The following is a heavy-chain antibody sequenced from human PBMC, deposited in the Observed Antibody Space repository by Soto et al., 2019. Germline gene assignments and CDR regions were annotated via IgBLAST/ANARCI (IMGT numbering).Heavy chain of an antibody. CDR1: GGSISSYY. D-gene: IGHD6-13*01. Sequence: PSETLSLTCTVSGGSISSYYWSWIRQPPGKGLEWIGYIYYSGSTNYNPSLKSRVTISVDTSKNQFSLKLSSVTAADTAVYYCARATAAAGTRRVPRPRNWFDPWGQGTLVTVSS. J-gene: IGHJ5*02. V-gene: IGHV4-59*01. CDR2: IYYSGST. CDR3: ARATAAAGTRRVPRPRNWFDP.